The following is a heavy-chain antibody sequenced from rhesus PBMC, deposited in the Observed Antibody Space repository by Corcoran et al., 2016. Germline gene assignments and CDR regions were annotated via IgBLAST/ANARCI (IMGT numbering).Heavy chain of an antibody. V-gene: IGHV3S16*01. D-gene: IGHD4-29*01. Sequence: EVQLVESGGGLVQPGGSLRLSCAASGFTFSSYGMRWVRQAPGKGLDGVLSISSVSSYIYYADSVKGRFTISRDNAKNSLSLQMNSLRAEDTAVYYCTSGGYGSSHDYWGQGVLVTVSS. J-gene: IGHJ4*01. CDR3: TSGGYGSSHDY. CDR1: GFTFSSYG. CDR2: ISSVSSYI.